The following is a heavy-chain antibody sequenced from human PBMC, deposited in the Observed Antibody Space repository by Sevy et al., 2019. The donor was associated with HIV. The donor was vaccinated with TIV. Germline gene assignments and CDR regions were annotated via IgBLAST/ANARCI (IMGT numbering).Heavy chain of an antibody. J-gene: IGHJ3*02. D-gene: IGHD3-22*01. CDR1: GFTFSSYA. CDR2: ISGSGGST. CDR3: AKTDYYDSSPDAFDI. Sequence: GGSLRLSCAASGFTFSSYAMSWVRQAPGKGLEWVSAISGSGGSTDYADSGKDRFTISRDNSKNTLYLQMNSLRAEDTAVYYCAKTDYYDSSPDAFDIWGQGTMVTVSS. V-gene: IGHV3-23*01.